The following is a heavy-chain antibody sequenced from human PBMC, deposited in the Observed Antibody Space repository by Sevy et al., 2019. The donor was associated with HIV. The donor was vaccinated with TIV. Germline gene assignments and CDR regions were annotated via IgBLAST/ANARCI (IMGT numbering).Heavy chain of an antibody. J-gene: IGHJ6*02. D-gene: IGHD3-22*01. CDR2: ISFDGDTK. CDR3: AKRGGNDTSCYVSYYYYGMDV. CDR1: GFSFRNFG. Sequence: GGSLRLSCAASGFSFRNFGMHWVRQAPGKGLEWLALISFDGDTKYYGDSVKGRFTISRDNSKNTLYLQMNSLRVEDTAVYYCAKRGGNDTSCYVSYYYYGMDVWGQGTTVTVSS. V-gene: IGHV3-30*18.